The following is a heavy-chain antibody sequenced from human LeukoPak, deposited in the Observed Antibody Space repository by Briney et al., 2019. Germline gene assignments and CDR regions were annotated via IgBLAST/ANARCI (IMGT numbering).Heavy chain of an antibody. Sequence: ASVKVSCKASGYTFTSYGISWVRQAPGQGLEWMGWISAYNGNTNYAQKLQGRVTMTTDTSTSTAYMELRSLRFDDTAVYYCARGYDFWSGYYTVSESFDYWGQGTLVTVSS. J-gene: IGHJ4*02. V-gene: IGHV1-18*01. CDR3: ARGYDFWSGYYTVSESFDY. CDR1: GYTFTSYG. D-gene: IGHD3-3*01. CDR2: ISAYNGNT.